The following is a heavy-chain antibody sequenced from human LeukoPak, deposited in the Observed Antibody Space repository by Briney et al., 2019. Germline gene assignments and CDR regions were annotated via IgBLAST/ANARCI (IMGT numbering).Heavy chain of an antibody. J-gene: IGHJ4*02. CDR2: INHSGST. Sequence: SETLSLTCAVYGGSFSGYYWSWIRQPPGKGLEWIGEINHSGSTNYNPSLKSRVTISVDTSKNQFSLKLSSVTAADTAVYYCARGSGCSGGSCYYLDYWGQGTLVIVSS. V-gene: IGHV4-34*01. CDR3: ARGSGCSGGSCYYLDY. CDR1: GGSFSGYY. D-gene: IGHD2-15*01.